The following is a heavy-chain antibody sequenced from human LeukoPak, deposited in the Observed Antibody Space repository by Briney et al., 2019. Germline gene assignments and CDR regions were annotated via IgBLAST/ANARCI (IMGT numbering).Heavy chain of an antibody. V-gene: IGHV3-30*02. D-gene: IGHD2-2*01. CDR1: GFTFSSYG. J-gene: IGHJ4*02. CDR2: IRYDGSNK. Sequence: GGSLRLSCAASGFTFSSYGMHWVRQAPGKGLEWVAFIRYDGSNKYYADSVKGRFTISRDNSKNTLYLQMNSLRAEDTAVYYCAKDIVVVPAAMPVFDYWGQGTLVTVSS. CDR3: AKDIVVVPAAMPVFDY.